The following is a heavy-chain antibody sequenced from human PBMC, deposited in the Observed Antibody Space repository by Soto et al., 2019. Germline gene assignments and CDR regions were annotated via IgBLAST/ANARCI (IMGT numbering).Heavy chain of an antibody. CDR1: GGTFSSYA. CDR2: IIPIFGTA. D-gene: IGHD6-13*01. Sequence: QVQLVQSGAEVKKPGSSVKVSCKASGGTFSSYAISWVRQAPGQGLEWMGGIIPIFGTANYAQKVQGRVTITADESMSTAYMELSSLRSEDTAVYYCARGLSSSWYGEDNWFDPWGQGTLVTVSS. V-gene: IGHV1-69*01. J-gene: IGHJ5*02. CDR3: ARGLSSSWYGEDNWFDP.